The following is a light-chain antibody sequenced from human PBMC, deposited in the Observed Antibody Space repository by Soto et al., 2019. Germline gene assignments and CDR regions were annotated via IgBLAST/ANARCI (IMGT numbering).Light chain of an antibody. CDR1: SSDVGGYNH. V-gene: IGLV2-14*03. J-gene: IGLJ2*01. CDR2: DVS. Sequence: SVLTQPASVSGSPGQSITISCTGTSSDVGGYNHVSWYQQHPGKAPKVMIFDVSYRPSGVSNRFSASKSGNTASLTISGLQAEDEAHYYCSSYASSSTHVLFGGGTKVTVL. CDR3: SSYASSSTHVL.